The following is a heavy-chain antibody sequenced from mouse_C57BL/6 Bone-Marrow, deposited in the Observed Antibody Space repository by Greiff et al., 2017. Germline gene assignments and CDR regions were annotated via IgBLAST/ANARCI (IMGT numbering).Heavy chain of an antibody. CDR1: GYAFSSSW. V-gene: IGHV1-82*01. CDR2: IYPGGGDT. J-gene: IGHJ1*03. Sequence: VQLQQSGPELVKPGASVKISCKASGYAFSSSWMNWVKPRPGQGLEWIGRIYPGGGDTNYNGKFKGKATLTADKSSSTAYMQLRRLTSEDSAVNFCARKTYWYFDDWGTGTTVTVSS. CDR3: ARKTYWYFDD.